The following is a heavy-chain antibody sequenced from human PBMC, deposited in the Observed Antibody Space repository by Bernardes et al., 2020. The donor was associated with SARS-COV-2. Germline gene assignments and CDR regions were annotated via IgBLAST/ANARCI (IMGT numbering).Heavy chain of an antibody. V-gene: IGHV4-34*01. Sequence: SETLSLTCAVYGGSFSGYYWSWIRQPPGQGLEWIGEINHSGSTNYNPSLKSRVTISVDTSKNQFSLKLKSVTAADTAVYYCARRETRRRRDGYNYYFDLWGRGTLVTVSS. D-gene: IGHD5-12*01. J-gene: IGHJ2*01. CDR3: ARRETRRRRDGYNYYFDL. CDR2: INHSGST. CDR1: GGSFSGYY.